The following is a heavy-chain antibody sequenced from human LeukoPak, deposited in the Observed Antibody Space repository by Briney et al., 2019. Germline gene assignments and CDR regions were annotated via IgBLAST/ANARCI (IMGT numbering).Heavy chain of an antibody. CDR3: ARGADGYKGRGFQH. D-gene: IGHD5-24*01. V-gene: IGHV3-33*01. CDR2: IWYDGSNK. CDR1: GVTFSSYG. Sequence: GGSLRLSCAASGVTFSSYGMHWGRQAPGKGLEWGAVIWYDGSNKYYADSVKGRFTLSRDNSKNTLYLQMNSLRAEDTAVYYCARGADGYKGRGFQHWGQGTLVTVSS. J-gene: IGHJ1*01.